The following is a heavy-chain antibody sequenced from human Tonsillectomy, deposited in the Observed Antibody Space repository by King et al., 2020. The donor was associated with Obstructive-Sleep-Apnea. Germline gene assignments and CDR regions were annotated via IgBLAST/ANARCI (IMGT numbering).Heavy chain of an antibody. CDR1: GFTFSDYY. D-gene: IGHD3-3*01. V-gene: IGHV3-11*01. CDR2: ISSTGSTV. Sequence: VQLVESGGGLFKPGGSLRLSCAASGFTFSDYYMGWIRQAPGKGLEWISYISSTGSTVYYADPVKGRFTLSRDNANNSLSLQMNSLTVEDTAVYYCARRDFWSTNWHLYYWGQGTLVTVSS. J-gene: IGHJ4*02. CDR3: ARRDFWSTNWHLYY.